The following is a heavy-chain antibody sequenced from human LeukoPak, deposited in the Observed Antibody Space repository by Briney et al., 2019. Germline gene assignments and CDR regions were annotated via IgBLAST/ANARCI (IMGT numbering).Heavy chain of an antibody. CDR3: AREVTTSREVTTFDN. CDR1: GFTFSNYG. Sequence: GGSLRLSCAASGFTFSNYGMHWVRQAPGKGLEWVAVIWYDGRNKYYADSVKGRFTISRDNSQNTQYLEMDSLRAEDTAVYFCAREVTTSREVTTFDNWGQGTLVTVSS. D-gene: IGHD4-17*01. J-gene: IGHJ4*02. CDR2: IWYDGRNK. V-gene: IGHV3-33*01.